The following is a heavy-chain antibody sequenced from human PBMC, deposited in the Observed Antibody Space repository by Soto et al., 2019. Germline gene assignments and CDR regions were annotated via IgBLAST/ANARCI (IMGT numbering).Heavy chain of an antibody. CDR1: GFTFSNAW. J-gene: IGHJ4*02. Sequence: GGSLRLSCAASGFTFSNAWMSWVRQAPGKGLEWVGRIKSKTDGGTTDYAAPVKGRFTISRDDSKNTLYLQMNSLKTEDTAVYYCTTGYYYDSNPSDYWGQGTLVTVSS. V-gene: IGHV3-15*01. CDR3: TTGYYYDSNPSDY. D-gene: IGHD3-22*01. CDR2: IKSKTDGGTT.